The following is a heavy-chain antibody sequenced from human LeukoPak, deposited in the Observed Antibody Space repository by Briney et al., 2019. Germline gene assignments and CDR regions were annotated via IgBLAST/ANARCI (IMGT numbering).Heavy chain of an antibody. CDR3: TRHPAEGDY. CDR2: ISGSSSNT. D-gene: IGHD2-15*01. CDR1: GFTFSDFY. J-gene: IGHJ4*02. V-gene: IGHV3-11*03. Sequence: GGSLRLSCAASGFTFSDFYMSWIRQAPGKGLESVSYISGSSSNTNYADSVKGRFTISRDNAKNSLYLQMNSLRAEDTAVYYCTRHPAEGDYWGQGTLVTASS.